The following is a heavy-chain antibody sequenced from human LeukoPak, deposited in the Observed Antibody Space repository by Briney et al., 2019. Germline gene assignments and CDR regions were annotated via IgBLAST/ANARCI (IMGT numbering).Heavy chain of an antibody. J-gene: IGHJ4*02. Sequence: GGSLRLSCAASGFTVSSNWMSWVRQAPGKGLEWVANVNQDESQKYYVDSVKGRFTISKDNAKNSLNLRMNSLRAEDTGVYYCARANYDIRGQGTLVTVSS. CDR2: VNQDESQK. CDR1: GFTVSSNW. V-gene: IGHV3-7*01. D-gene: IGHD3-9*01. CDR3: ARANYDI.